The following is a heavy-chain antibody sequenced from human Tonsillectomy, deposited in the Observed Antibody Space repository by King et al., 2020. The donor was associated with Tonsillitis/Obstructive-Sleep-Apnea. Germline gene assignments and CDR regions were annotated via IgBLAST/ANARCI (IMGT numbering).Heavy chain of an antibody. CDR2: SHYSGST. Sequence: QLQESGPGLVKPSETLSLTCTVSSGSISSYYWSWIRQPPGKGLEWIGYSHYSGSTNYNSSLKSRVTISVDTSKNQFSLKLSSVTAADTAVYYCASLSPSGHGYWGQGTLVTVSS. CDR1: SGSISSYY. V-gene: IGHV4-59*08. CDR3: ASLSPSGHGY. J-gene: IGHJ4*02.